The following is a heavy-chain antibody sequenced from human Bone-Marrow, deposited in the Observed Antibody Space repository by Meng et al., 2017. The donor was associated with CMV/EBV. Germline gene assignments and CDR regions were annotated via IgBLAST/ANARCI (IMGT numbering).Heavy chain of an antibody. CDR3: ARGVAGSYFDWGEP. J-gene: IGHJ5*02. CDR2: ISSSSSYI. V-gene: IGHV3-21*01. D-gene: IGHD1-26*01. CDR1: GFTFSSYS. Sequence: GESLKISCAASGFTFSSYSMNWVRQAPGKGLEWVSSISSSSSYIYYADSVKGRFTISRDNAKNSLYLQMNSLRAEDTVLYCCARGVAGSYFDWGEPWGQGTPVTVSS.